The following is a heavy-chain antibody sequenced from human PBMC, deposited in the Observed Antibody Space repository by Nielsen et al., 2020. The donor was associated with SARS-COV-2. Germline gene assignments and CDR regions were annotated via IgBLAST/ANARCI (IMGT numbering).Heavy chain of an antibody. V-gene: IGHV4-39*07. CDR1: GGSFSSSNYY. J-gene: IGHJ3*02. D-gene: IGHD3-10*01. CDR2: INHSGNT. CDR3: ARRGFFDI. Sequence: SATLSLTCTVSGGSFSSSNYYWSWIRQPPGKGLEWIGEINHSGNTNYSPSLKSRVTISVDTSKIQFSLKLNSVTAADTAVYYCARRGFFDIWGQGTMVTVSS.